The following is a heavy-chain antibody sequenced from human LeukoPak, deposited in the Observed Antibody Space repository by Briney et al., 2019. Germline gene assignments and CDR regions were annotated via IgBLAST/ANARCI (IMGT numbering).Heavy chain of an antibody. Sequence: GGSLRLSCAASRFTFSTYAMSWVRQAPGKGLQWVSAISYNDGSTYYADSVKGRFTISRDNSKNTLYLQMNSLRAEDTATYYCAKDSPLLTIWGQGTMVTVSS. CDR1: RFTFSTYA. V-gene: IGHV3-23*01. CDR2: ISYNDGST. J-gene: IGHJ3*02. CDR3: AKDSPLLTI.